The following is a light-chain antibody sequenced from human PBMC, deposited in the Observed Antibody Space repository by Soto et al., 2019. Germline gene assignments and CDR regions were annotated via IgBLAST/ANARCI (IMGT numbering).Light chain of an antibody. CDR3: QQSYSTPLIT. CDR1: QSMSGS. Sequence: IHMTQSPSTLSASVGDRVTITCRASQSMSGSLAWYQQKPGKAPKLLIYDASSLQSGVPSRFSGSGSGTDFTLTISSLQPEDFATYYCQQSYSTPLITFGQGTRLEIK. CDR2: DAS. V-gene: IGKV1-39*01. J-gene: IGKJ5*01.